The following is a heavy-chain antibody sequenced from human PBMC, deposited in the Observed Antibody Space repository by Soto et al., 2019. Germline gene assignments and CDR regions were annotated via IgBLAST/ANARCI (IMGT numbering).Heavy chain of an antibody. J-gene: IGHJ4*02. CDR1: GYTFSSYG. V-gene: IGHV1-18*01. CDR3: ARGRVAGTLDY. D-gene: IGHD6-19*01. Sequence: GASVKVSCKASGYTFSSYGISWVRQAPGQGLEWMGWISAYNGNTNYAQSLQGRVTITRDTSASTAYMELSSLRSEDTAVYYCARGRVAGTLDYWGQGTLVTVSS. CDR2: ISAYNGNT.